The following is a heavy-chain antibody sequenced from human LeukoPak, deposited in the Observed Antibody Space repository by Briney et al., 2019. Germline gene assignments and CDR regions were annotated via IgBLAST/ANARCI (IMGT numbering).Heavy chain of an antibody. CDR2: ISSSSTYI. V-gene: IGHV3-21*01. Sequence: PGGSLRLSCAASGFTFSSYSMNWVRQAPGKGLEWVSSISSSSTYIYYADSLKGRFTISRDNAKNSLYVQINSLRAEDTAVYYCTRDGDRDASGTYSRHIDYWGQGTLVTVSP. CDR3: TRDGDRDASGTYSRHIDY. J-gene: IGHJ4*02. CDR1: GFTFSSYS. D-gene: IGHD3-10*01.